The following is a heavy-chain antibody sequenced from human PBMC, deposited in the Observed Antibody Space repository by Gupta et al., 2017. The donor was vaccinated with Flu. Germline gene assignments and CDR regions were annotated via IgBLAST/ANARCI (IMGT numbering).Heavy chain of an antibody. J-gene: IGHJ4*02. CDR3: ARSLGGSSWYWAPVY. V-gene: IGHV4-34*01. CDR1: SGYY. D-gene: IGHD6-13*01. Sequence: SGYYWSWIRQPPGKGLEWIGEINHSGSTNYNPSLKSRVTISVDTSKNQFSLKLSSVTAADTAVYYCARSLGGSSWYWAPVYWGQGTLVTVSS. CDR2: INHSGST.